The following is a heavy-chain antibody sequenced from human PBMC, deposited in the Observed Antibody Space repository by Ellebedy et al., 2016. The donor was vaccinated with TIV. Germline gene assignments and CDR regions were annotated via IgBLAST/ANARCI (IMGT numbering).Heavy chain of an antibody. Sequence: MPSETLSLTCNVSGASISSYYRSWIRQPPGKGLEWIGYLSYSGSTNYNPSLKSRVTISVDTSKSQLYLKLTSVTAADTAVYYCASRASGRSDLGRGLYFENWGQGTLVTVSS. J-gene: IGHJ4*02. D-gene: IGHD1-26*01. V-gene: IGHV4-59*08. CDR2: LSYSGST. CDR1: GASISSYY. CDR3: ASRASGRSDLGRGLYFEN.